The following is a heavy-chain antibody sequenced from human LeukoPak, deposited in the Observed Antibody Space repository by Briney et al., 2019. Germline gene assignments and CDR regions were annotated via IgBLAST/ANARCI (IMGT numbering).Heavy chain of an antibody. D-gene: IGHD1-26*01. J-gene: IGHJ4*02. Sequence: GGSLRLSCSASGFTFSSYWMHWVRQAPGKGLVWVSRIYSDGSSYTADSAKGRFTISRDNAKDTLYLQMNSLRVEDTAVYCCARGGGIYGLWDYWGQGTLVTVSS. CDR1: GFTFSSYW. V-gene: IGHV3-74*03. CDR3: ARGGGIYGLWDY. CDR2: IYSDGSSY.